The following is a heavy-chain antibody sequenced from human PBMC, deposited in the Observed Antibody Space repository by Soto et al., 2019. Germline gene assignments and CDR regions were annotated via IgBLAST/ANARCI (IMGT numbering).Heavy chain of an antibody. D-gene: IGHD4-17*01. Sequence: ASVKVSCKASGHTFTSYYMHWVRQAPGEGLEWMGIINPSDTLTTYAQKFQGRFAISRDNAQNSLYLQMNSLRAEDTALYFCARDFDADSRTDFDYWGQGTLVTVSS. V-gene: IGHV1-46*01. CDR3: ARDFDADSRTDFDY. J-gene: IGHJ4*02. CDR2: INPSDTLT. CDR1: GHTFTSYY.